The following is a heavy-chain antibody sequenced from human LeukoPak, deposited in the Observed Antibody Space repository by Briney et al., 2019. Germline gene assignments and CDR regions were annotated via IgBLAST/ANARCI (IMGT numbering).Heavy chain of an antibody. V-gene: IGHV3-23*01. CDR3: ARGGFLGPDY. D-gene: IGHD3-16*01. Sequence: GGSLRLSCAASGFTFSSYAMTWVRQAPGKGLGWVSTISDSGGNTYYADSVAGRFTISRGNSRDTLYPQMNSLRADDTAVYFCARGGFLGPDYWGQGTLVTVSS. CDR2: ISDSGGNT. J-gene: IGHJ4*02. CDR1: GFTFSSYA.